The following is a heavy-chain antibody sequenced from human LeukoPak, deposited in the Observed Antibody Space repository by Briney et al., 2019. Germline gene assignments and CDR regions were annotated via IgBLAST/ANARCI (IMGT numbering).Heavy chain of an antibody. J-gene: IGHJ6*02. CDR2: IWYDGSNK. Sequence: GGSLRLSCAASGFTFSSYGMHWVRQAPGKGLEWVAVIWYDGSNKYYADSVKGRFIISRDNAKNSLYLQMNSLRAEDTALYYCAKDTYGSGSYGYYGMDVWGQGTTVTVSS. V-gene: IGHV3-33*03. D-gene: IGHD3-10*01. CDR1: GFTFSSYG. CDR3: AKDTYGSGSYGYYGMDV.